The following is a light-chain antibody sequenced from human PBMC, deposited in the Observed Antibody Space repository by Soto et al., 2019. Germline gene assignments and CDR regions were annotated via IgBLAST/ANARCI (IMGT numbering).Light chain of an antibody. CDR1: QSISSW. J-gene: IGKJ3*01. CDR2: DAS. Sequence: DIQMTQSPSTLSASVGDRVTITCRASQSISSWLAWYQQKPGKAPKLLIYDASSLESGVPSRFGGSGSGTELTLTISSLQPDDFATYYCQQYNSYPFTFGPGTKVDIK. V-gene: IGKV1-5*01. CDR3: QQYNSYPFT.